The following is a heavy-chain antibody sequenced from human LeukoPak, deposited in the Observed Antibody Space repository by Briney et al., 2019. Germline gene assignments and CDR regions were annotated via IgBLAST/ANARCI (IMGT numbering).Heavy chain of an antibody. Sequence: GGSLRLSCAASGFTFSSYAMSWVRQAPGKGLEWVSVISGSGGSTYYADSVKGRFTVSRDNSKNTLYLQMNSLRAEDTAVYYCAKDSGSYPVGYLSWGQGTPATVSS. CDR1: GFTFSSYA. D-gene: IGHD1-26*01. CDR3: AKDSGSYPVGYLS. V-gene: IGHV3-23*01. J-gene: IGHJ5*02. CDR2: ISGSGGST.